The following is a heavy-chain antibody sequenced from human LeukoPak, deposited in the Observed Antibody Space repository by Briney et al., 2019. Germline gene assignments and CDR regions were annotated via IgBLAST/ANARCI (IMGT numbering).Heavy chain of an antibody. CDR2: LYSGGNT. Sequence: PGGSLRLSCVVSGFTVSNNYMSWVRQAPGKGLEWVSALYSGGNTYYAGSVKGRFIISRDSSKNTLYLQMNNLRPEDTAMYFCAELPSSGWLDYWGQGTLVTVSS. D-gene: IGHD6-19*01. V-gene: IGHV3-53*01. CDR3: AELPSSGWLDY. J-gene: IGHJ4*02. CDR1: GFTVSNNY.